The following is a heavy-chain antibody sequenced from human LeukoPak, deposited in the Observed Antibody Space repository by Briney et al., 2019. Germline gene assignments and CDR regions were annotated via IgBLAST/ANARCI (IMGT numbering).Heavy chain of an antibody. D-gene: IGHD5-18*01. V-gene: IGHV1-46*01. CDR2: INPSGGST. CDR3: GRGGWIQLWPGDH. J-gene: IGHJ4*02. Sequence: ASVKVSCKASGYTFTSYAMNWVRQAPGQGLEWMGIINPSGGSTSYAQKFQGRVTMTRDTSTSTVYMELSSLRSEDTAVYYCGRGGWIQLWPGDHRGQGTLVTVSS. CDR1: GYTFTSYA.